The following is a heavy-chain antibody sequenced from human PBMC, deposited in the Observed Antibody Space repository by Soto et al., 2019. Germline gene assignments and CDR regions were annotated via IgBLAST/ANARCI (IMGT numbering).Heavy chain of an antibody. CDR1: GGSISSYY. CDR2: IYYTGST. CDR3: ARHRRWRDLDI. J-gene: IGHJ3*02. V-gene: IGHV4-59*08. Sequence: QVQLQESGPGLVKPSETLSLTCTVSGGSISSYYWSWIRQPPGKGLEWVGYIYYTGSTTYNPSLKSRVTISVATPMNQSSMKLSSATAADQDVYYSARHRRWRDLDIWGQGTMVTVSS.